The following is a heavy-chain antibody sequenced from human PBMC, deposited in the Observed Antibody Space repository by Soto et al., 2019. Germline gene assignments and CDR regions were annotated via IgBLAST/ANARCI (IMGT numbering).Heavy chain of an antibody. CDR2: IYYSGST. V-gene: IGHV4-31*03. J-gene: IGHJ4*02. Sequence: QVQLQESGPGLVKPSQTLSLTCTVSGGSISSGGYYWSWIRQHPGKGLECIGYIYYSGSTYYNPSLKSRVTISVDTSKNQFSLKLRSVTAADTAVYYCARDRDSSGWLQFDYWGQGTLVTVSS. CDR1: GGSISSGGYY. CDR3: ARDRDSSGWLQFDY. D-gene: IGHD6-19*01.